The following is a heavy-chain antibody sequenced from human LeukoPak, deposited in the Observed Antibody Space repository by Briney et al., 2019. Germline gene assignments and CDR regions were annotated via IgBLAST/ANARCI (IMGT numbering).Heavy chain of an antibody. J-gene: IGHJ4*02. CDR1: GFTFHSYW. CDR2: IDNDGGST. CDR3: ARVLLWFGESTSPFDY. D-gene: IGHD3-10*01. V-gene: IGHV3-74*01. Sequence: GGSLRLSCAASGFTFHSYWMHWVRQAPGKGLVWVSRIDNDGGSTTYADSVKGRFTISRDNAKNTLYLQMNSLRAEDTAVYYCARVLLWFGESTSPFDYWGQGTLVTVSS.